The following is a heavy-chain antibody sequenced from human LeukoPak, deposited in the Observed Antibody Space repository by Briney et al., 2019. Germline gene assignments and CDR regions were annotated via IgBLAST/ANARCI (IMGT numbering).Heavy chain of an antibody. CDR1: GGSLSGYY. D-gene: IGHD4-17*01. Sequence: PSESLSLTCAVYGGSLSGYYWSWGRQAPGKGLEWVSGINWNGGRTGYADSVKGRFTISRDNAKNSLYLQMNSLRAEDTALYYCARDYDYGDYSEYWGQGTLVTVSS. V-gene: IGHV3-20*04. CDR3: ARDYDYGDYSEY. J-gene: IGHJ4*02. CDR2: INWNGGRT.